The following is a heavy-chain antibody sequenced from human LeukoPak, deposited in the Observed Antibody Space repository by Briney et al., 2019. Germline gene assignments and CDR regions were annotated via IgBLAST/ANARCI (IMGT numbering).Heavy chain of an antibody. CDR1: GFTVSSNY. D-gene: IGHD3-10*01. CDR2: IYSGGST. J-gene: IGHJ5*02. Sequence: GGSLRLSCAASGFTVSSNYMSWVRQAPGKGLEWVSVIYSGGSTYYADSVKGRFTISRDNSKNTLYLQMNSLRAEDTAVYYCARVPNYGSGSGFDPWGQGTLVTVSS. V-gene: IGHV3-53*01. CDR3: ARVPNYGSGSGFDP.